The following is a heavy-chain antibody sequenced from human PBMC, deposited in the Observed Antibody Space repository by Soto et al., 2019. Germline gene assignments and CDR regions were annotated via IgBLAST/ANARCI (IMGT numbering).Heavy chain of an antibody. J-gene: IGHJ5*02. Sequence: EVQLVESGGGLVQPGGSLRLSCAASGFTFSNYDMHWVRQTTGKGLEWVSGIGTVGDTYYSGSVKGRFSISRENAKNSYYFQMNSLRAEDTAVYYCASGGLYLCGQGTLVTVS. CDR2: IGTVGDT. CDR1: GFTFSNYD. CDR3: ASGGLYL. D-gene: IGHD3-16*01. V-gene: IGHV3-13*01.